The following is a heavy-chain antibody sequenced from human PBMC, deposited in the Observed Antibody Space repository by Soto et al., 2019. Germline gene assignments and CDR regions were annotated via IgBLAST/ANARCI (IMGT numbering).Heavy chain of an antibody. CDR3: AKLVTTVTTLKSGGDY. J-gene: IGHJ4*02. CDR2: ISYDGSNK. D-gene: IGHD4-17*01. CDR1: GFTFSSYG. Sequence: QVQLVESGGGVVQPGRSLRLSCAASGFTFSSYGMHWVRQAPGKGLEWVAVISYDGSNKYYADSVKGRFTISRDNSKNTLYLQMNSLRAEDTAVYYCAKLVTTVTTLKSGGDYWGQGTLVTVSS. V-gene: IGHV3-30*18.